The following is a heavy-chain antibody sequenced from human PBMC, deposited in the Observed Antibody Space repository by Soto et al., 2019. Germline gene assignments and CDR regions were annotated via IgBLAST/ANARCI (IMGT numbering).Heavy chain of an antibody. V-gene: IGHV3-30*04. CDR3: ARAEYTSGWYFMGIDY. J-gene: IGHJ4*02. D-gene: IGHD6-19*01. CDR2: TSSDGSKE. CDR1: GFTLSSFA. Sequence: QVQLVEAGGGVVQPGKSLRLSCAASGFTLSSFAMHWVRQAPGKGLEWVAVTSSDGSKEYYADSVKGRFTISRDNSKNPLYLQMNSLRADDTAVFYCARAEYTSGWYFMGIDYWGQGTLVTVSS.